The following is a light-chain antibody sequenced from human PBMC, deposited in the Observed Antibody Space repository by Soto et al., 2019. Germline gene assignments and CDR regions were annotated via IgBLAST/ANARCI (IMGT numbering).Light chain of an antibody. CDR1: QDISNF. J-gene: IGKJ4*01. V-gene: IGKV1-9*01. CDR2: AAS. CDR3: QQLNSYPIAT. Sequence: DIQLTQSPSFLSASVGARVTITCRASQDISNFLAWYQQKPGKAPKLLIYAASTLQSGVPSRFSGSGSGREFTLTISSLPPEDFASYHCQQLNSYPIATFGGGTKVDIK.